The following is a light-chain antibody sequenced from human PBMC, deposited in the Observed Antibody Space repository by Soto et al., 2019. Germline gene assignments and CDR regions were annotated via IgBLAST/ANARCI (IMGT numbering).Light chain of an antibody. CDR1: QSISSW. J-gene: IGKJ1*01. CDR2: AES. V-gene: IGKV1-27*01. Sequence: MGMTQSPSSGSASVWETVTSICRASQSISSWLAWYQQKPGKIPNLLIYAESTLQAGVPYRFSGSGSGKDFTITISSLETEDFEIYYCQQRRNWPPTVGQGTKVDIK. CDR3: QQRRNWPPT.